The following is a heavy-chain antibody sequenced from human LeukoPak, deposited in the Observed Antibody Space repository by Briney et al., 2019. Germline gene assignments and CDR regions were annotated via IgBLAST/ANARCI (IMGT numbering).Heavy chain of an antibody. D-gene: IGHD6-13*01. CDR2: IKQDGSEK. CDR1: GFTFSSYW. CDR3: ARFEVAGGNFYY. V-gene: IGHV3-7*01. J-gene: IGHJ4*02. Sequence: GGSLRLSCAASGFTFSSYWMTWVRQAPGKGLEWVANIKQDGSEKYYVDSVKGRFTISRDNAKNSLYLQMNSLRGEETAVYYCARFEVAGGNFYYWGQGSVVTVCS.